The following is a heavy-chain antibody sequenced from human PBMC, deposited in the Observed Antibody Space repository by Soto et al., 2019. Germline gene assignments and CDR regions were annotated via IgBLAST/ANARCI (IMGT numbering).Heavy chain of an antibody. CDR2: IKEDGSDK. CDR1: GFTFEKYW. V-gene: IGHV3-7*01. Sequence: DVQLLESGGALVQPGESLRLSCAASGFTFEKYWMTWARQAPGKGLELVANIKEDGSDKTYVDSVKGRFTVSRDNTKDFLFLQMNSLRDEDTAVYYCARGPSTDYWGQGTLVIVSS. CDR3: ARGPSTDY. J-gene: IGHJ4*02.